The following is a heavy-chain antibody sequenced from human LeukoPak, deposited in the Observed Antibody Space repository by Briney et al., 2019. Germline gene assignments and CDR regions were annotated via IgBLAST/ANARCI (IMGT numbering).Heavy chain of an antibody. D-gene: IGHD3-3*01. CDR1: GFTFSSYS. CDR2: ISSSSSYI. Sequence: AGGSLRLSCAASGFTFSSYSMNWVRQAPGKGLEWVSSISSSSSYIYYADSVKGRFTLSRDNSKNTLYLQMNSLRPEDTAVYYCARNPVTIFGVVIKRALNYFDYWGQGTLVTVSS. J-gene: IGHJ4*02. CDR3: ARNPVTIFGVVIKRALNYFDY. V-gene: IGHV3-21*01.